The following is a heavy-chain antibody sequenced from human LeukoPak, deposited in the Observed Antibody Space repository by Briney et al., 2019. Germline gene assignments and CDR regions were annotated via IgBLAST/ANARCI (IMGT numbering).Heavy chain of an antibody. Sequence: SETLSLTCAVYGGSFSGYYWSWIRQPPGKGLEWIGEINHSGSTNYNPSLKSRVTISVDKSKNQFSLILTSVAAADTAVYYCARNGYYSMDSWGQGILVTVSS. CDR3: ARNGYYSMDS. D-gene: IGHD3-22*01. J-gene: IGHJ4*02. CDR2: INHSGST. V-gene: IGHV4-34*01. CDR1: GGSFSGYY.